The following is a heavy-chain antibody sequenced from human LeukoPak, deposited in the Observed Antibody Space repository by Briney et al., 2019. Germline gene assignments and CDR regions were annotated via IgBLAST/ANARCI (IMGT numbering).Heavy chain of an antibody. D-gene: IGHD6-19*01. Sequence: GGSLRLSCAASGFTFSSYGMPWVRQAPGKGLEWVAVIWYDGSNKYYADSVKGRFTISRDNSKNTLYLQMNSLRAEDTAVYYCARDLSRRRTRAVAGTFDYWGQGTLVTVSS. CDR2: IWYDGSNK. V-gene: IGHV3-33*01. CDR1: GFTFSSYG. CDR3: ARDLSRRRTRAVAGTFDY. J-gene: IGHJ4*02.